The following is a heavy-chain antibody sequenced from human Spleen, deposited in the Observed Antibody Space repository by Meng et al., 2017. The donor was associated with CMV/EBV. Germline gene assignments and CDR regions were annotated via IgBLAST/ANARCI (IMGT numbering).Heavy chain of an antibody. J-gene: IGHJ4*02. V-gene: IGHV3-30*02. D-gene: IGHD1-26*01. CDR1: GFTFSSYG. CDR3: AKGHSGSQSADY. Sequence: QVQVVESGGGVVQPGGSLRLSCAASGFTFSSYGMHWVRQAPGKGLEWVAFIRYDGSNKYYADSVKGRFTISRDNSKNTLYLQMNSLRAEDTAVYYCAKGHSGSQSADYWGQGTLVTVSS. CDR2: IRYDGSNK.